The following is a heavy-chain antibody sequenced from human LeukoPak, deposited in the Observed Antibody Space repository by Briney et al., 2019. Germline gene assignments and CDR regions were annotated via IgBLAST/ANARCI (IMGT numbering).Heavy chain of an antibody. D-gene: IGHD1-14*01. CDR3: ARDHRQLDY. V-gene: IGHV3-9*01. CDR2: ISWNSGTI. Sequence: PGRSLRLSCVASGFIFDDYAIHWVRQPPGKGLEWVSGISWNSGTIGYADSVKGRITISRDNAKNSLYLQMNSLRAEDTAVYYCARDHRQLDYWGQGTLVTVSS. J-gene: IGHJ4*02. CDR1: GFIFDDYA.